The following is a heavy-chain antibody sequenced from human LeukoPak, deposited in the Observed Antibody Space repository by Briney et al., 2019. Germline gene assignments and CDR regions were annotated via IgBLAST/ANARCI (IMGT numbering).Heavy chain of an antibody. CDR1: GFTFSSYA. D-gene: IGHD6-13*01. V-gene: IGHV3-23*01. Sequence: GGSLRLSCAASGFTFSSYAMSWVRQAPGKGLEWVSAISGSGGSTYYADSVKGRFTISRDNSKNTLYLQMNSLRAEDTAVYYCATTLSAAAGRGGAFDIWGQGTMVTVSS. J-gene: IGHJ3*02. CDR2: ISGSGGST. CDR3: ATTLSAAAGRGGAFDI.